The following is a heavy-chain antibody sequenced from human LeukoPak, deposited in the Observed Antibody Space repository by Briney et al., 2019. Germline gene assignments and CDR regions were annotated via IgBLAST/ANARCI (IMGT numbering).Heavy chain of an antibody. D-gene: IGHD3-22*01. CDR1: GFTFDDYA. CDR2: ISWNSGSI. Sequence: PGRSLRLSCAASGFTFDDYAMHWVRHAPGKGLEWVSGISWNSGSIGYADSVKGRFTISRDNAKNSLYLQMNSLRAEDMALYYCAKDWGYDSSGYSSYFDYWGQGTLVTVSS. CDR3: AKDWGYDSSGYSSYFDY. V-gene: IGHV3-9*03. J-gene: IGHJ4*02.